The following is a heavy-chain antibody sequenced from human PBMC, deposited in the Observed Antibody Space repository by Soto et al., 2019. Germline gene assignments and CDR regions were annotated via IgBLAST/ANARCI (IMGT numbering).Heavy chain of an antibody. CDR2: ISYDGSNK. J-gene: IGHJ4*02. V-gene: IGHV3-30-3*01. CDR1: GFTFSSYA. CDR3: ARDYYYDSSGYRND. D-gene: IGHD3-22*01. Sequence: GGSLRLSCAASGFTFSSYAMHWVRQAPGKGLEWVAVISYDGSNKNYADSVKGRFTISRDNSKNTLYLQMNSLRAEDTAVYYCARDYYYDSSGYRNDWGQGTLVTVSS.